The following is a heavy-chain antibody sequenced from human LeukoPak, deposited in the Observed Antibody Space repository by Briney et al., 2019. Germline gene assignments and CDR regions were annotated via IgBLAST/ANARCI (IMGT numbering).Heavy chain of an antibody. CDR1: GCTFSDYE. V-gene: IGHV3-48*03. D-gene: IGHD2-8*01. J-gene: IGHJ5*02. CDR2: ISSSGNTR. CDR3: VRDRNGGCFDP. Sequence: GGSLRLSCAASGCTFSDYEMNWVRQAPGKGLEWVSYISSSGNTRYYADSVKGRFTISRDNANDSLYLQMNSLRAEDTAVYYCVRDRNGGCFDPWGQGTLVTVSS.